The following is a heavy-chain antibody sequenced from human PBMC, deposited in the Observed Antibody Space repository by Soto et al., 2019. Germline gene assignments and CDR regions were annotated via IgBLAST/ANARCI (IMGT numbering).Heavy chain of an antibody. CDR3: AKVRAVADYYGMVV. J-gene: IGHJ6*02. D-gene: IGHD6-19*01. V-gene: IGHV3-30*18. CDR1: GFTFSSYG. CDR2: ISYDGSNK. Sequence: QVQLVESGGGVVQPGRSLRLSCAASGFTFSSYGMHWVRQAPGKGLEWVAVISYDGSNKYYADSVKGRFTISRDNSKNTLYLQMNSLRAEDTAVYYCAKVRAVADYYGMVVWGQGTTVTVSS.